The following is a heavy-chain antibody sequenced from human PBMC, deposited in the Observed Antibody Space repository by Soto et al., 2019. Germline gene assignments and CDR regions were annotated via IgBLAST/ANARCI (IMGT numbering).Heavy chain of an antibody. CDR2: ISGSSNYI. J-gene: IGHJ4*02. CDR3: ARGRVQVAGTTEIDY. D-gene: IGHD1-1*01. V-gene: IGHV3-21*01. CDR1: GFTFNTYS. Sequence: EVQLVESGGGLVKPGGSLRISCAASGFTFNTYSMNWVRQAPGKGLEWVSSISGSSNYIYYADSVKGRFTISRDNARNSLYLQVSSLRAEDTAVYYCARGRVQVAGTTEIDYWGQGTLVTVSS.